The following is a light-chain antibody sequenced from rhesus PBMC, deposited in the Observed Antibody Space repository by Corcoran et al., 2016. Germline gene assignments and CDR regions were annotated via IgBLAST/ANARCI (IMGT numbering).Light chain of an antibody. J-gene: IGLJ1*01. CDR2: EVG. CDR1: NRDIGGYNR. V-gene: IGLV2-13*03. Sequence: QAAPTQSPSVSGSPGPSVTISCTGTNRDIGGYNRVSWYQQHPGKAPKLMIYEVGKRPSGVSDRFSGSKSGNTASLTISGLQAEDDADYYCTSYASSNTFIFGGGTRLTVL. CDR3: TSYASSNTFI.